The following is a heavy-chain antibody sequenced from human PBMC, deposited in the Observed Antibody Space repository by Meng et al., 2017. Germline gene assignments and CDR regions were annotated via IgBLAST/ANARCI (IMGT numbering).Heavy chain of an antibody. V-gene: IGHV3-48*03. J-gene: IGHJ5*02. CDR3: ARDGGLYGSSWNNWFDP. D-gene: IGHD6-13*01. Sequence: GGSLRLSCAASGFTFSSYEMNWVRQAPGKGLEWVSYISSSGSTIYYADSVKGRFTISKDNAKNSRYLQMNSLSAEDTAVYYCARDGGLYGSSWNNWFDPWGQGTLVTVSS. CDR2: ISSSGSTI. CDR1: GFTFSSYE.